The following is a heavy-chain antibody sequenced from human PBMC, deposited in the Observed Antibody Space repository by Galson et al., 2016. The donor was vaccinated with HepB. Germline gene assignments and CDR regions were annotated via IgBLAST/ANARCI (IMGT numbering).Heavy chain of an antibody. Sequence: SVKVSCKASGYIFTERYIYWMRQAPGQGLEWMGWINPNGGGTWLAQKFQGRVTMTRDTSITTAYMELSSLNSDDTAFYYCARGFYGPEYWGQGTLVTVSS. D-gene: IGHD2/OR15-2a*01. V-gene: IGHV1-2*02. CDR1: GYIFTERY. CDR2: INPNGGGT. J-gene: IGHJ4*02. CDR3: ARGFYGPEY.